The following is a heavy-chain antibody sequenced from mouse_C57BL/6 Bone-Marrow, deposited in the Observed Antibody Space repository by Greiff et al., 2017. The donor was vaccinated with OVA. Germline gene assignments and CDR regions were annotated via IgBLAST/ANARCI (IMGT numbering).Heavy chain of an antibody. CDR1: GYTFTSYW. CDR3: ARVDSNFDY. V-gene: IGHV1-55*01. J-gene: IGHJ2*01. D-gene: IGHD2-5*01. Sequence: VQLQQSGPELVKPGASVKMSCKASGYTFTSYWITWVKQRPGQGLEWIGDIYPGSGSTNYNEKFKSKATLTVDTSSSTAYMQLSSLTSEDSAVYYCARVDSNFDYWGQGTTLTVSS. CDR2: IYPGSGST.